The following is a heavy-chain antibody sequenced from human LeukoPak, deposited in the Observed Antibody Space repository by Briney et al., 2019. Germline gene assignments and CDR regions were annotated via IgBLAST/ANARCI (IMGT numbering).Heavy chain of an antibody. D-gene: IGHD3-10*01. CDR2: INTNTGNP. Sequence: ASVKVSCKASGYTFASYAMNWVRQAPGQGLEWMGWINTNTGNPTYAQGFTGRFVFSLDTSVSTAYLQISSLKAEDTAVYYCARSFPGMVRGVPFGYWGQGTLVTVSS. CDR1: GYTFASYA. V-gene: IGHV7-4-1*02. J-gene: IGHJ4*02. CDR3: ARSFPGMVRGVPFGY.